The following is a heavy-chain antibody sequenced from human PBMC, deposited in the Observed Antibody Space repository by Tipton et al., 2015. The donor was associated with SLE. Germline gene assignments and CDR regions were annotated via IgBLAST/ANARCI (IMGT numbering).Heavy chain of an antibody. J-gene: IGHJ6*03. Sequence: TLSLTCTVSVGSIISYYWRWIRQPPGEGLEWIGYIYTSGSTNYNPSLKSRVTISVDTSKNQFSLKLSSVTAADTAVYYCARHPYGSGSYHYYYYMDVWGKGTTVTVSS. V-gene: IGHV4-4*08. CDR3: ARHPYGSGSYHYYYYMDV. CDR1: VGSIISYY. D-gene: IGHD3-10*01. CDR2: IYTSGST.